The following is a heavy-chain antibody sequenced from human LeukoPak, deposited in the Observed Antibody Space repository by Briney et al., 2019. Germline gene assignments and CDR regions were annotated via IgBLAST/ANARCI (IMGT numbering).Heavy chain of an antibody. CDR1: GFTFSSYS. J-gene: IGHJ6*02. D-gene: IGHD6-13*01. CDR2: ISSSSSYI. Sequence: GGSLRLSCAASGFTFSSYSMNWVRRAPGKGLEWVSSISSSSSYIYYADSVKGRFTISRDNAKNSLYLQMNSLRAEDTAVYYCARSIAAAGGAATYYYYGMDVWGQGTTVTVSS. CDR3: ARSIAAAGGAATYYYYGMDV. V-gene: IGHV3-21*01.